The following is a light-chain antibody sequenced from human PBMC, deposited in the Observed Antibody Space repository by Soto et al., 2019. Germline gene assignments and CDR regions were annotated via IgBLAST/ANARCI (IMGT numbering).Light chain of an antibody. CDR2: EVS. CDR3: SSYAGSNNYV. CDR1: SSDVGAHNF. J-gene: IGLJ1*01. Sequence: QSLLTQPPSASGSPGQSVTTSCTGTSSDVGAHNFVSWHQQHPGKAPKLMVYEVSKRPSGVPDRFSGSKSGNTASLTVSGLQAEDEADYYCSSYAGSNNYVFGTGTKVTVL. V-gene: IGLV2-8*01.